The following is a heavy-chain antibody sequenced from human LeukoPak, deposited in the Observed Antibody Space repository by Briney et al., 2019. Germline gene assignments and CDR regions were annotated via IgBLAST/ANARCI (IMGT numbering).Heavy chain of an antibody. J-gene: IGHJ4*02. CDR2: IYYSGST. V-gene: IGHV4-31*03. D-gene: IGHD5-18*01. CDR1: GGSISNGGYY. Sequence: PSETLSLTCTVSGGSISNGGYYRSWIRQHPGKGLEWIGYIYYSGSTYYNPSLKSRVTISVDTSKNQFSLKLSPVTAADPAVYYCARGWIQLSTFDYWGQGTLVTVSS. CDR3: ARGWIQLSTFDY.